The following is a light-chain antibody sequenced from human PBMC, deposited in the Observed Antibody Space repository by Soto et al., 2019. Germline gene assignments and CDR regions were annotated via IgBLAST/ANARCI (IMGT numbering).Light chain of an antibody. CDR2: GAS. V-gene: IGKV3-15*01. Sequence: EIVMTQSPATLSVSPGGRVTLSCRASQSVNNDLACYQQKPGQAPRLLIYGASTRATGIPARFSGSGSGTEFTLTISSLQSEDFAVYYCQQYNKWPPLTFGGGTKVEI. CDR1: QSVNND. J-gene: IGKJ4*01. CDR3: QQYNKWPPLT.